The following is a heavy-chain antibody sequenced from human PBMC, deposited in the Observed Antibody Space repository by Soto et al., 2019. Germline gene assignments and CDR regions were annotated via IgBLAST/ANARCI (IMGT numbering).Heavy chain of an antibody. CDR1: GFTINTYT. CDR3: ARDARGSSVGARDAFDI. CDR2: IFSGVGNT. J-gene: IGHJ3*02. V-gene: IGHV3-23*01. D-gene: IGHD6-6*01. Sequence: PGGSLRLSCSASGFTINTYTMGWVRLAPGKGLEWVSTIFSGVGNTKYADSVTGRFTISRDNAKNLMYLQMNSLGADDTAVYYCARDARGSSVGARDAFDIWCQGTMVTVSS.